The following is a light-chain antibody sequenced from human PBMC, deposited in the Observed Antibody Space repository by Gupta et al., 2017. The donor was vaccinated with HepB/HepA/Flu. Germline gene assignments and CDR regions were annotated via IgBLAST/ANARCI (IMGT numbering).Light chain of an antibody. V-gene: IGLV2-14*03. CDR3: SSYTSSNTLV. Sequence: QSALTQPASVSGSPGQSITISCTGTSSDVGLYNYVSWYQQHPGKAPKLMIYDVSNRPSGVSNRFSGSKSGNTASLTISGLQAEDEADYYCSSYTSSNTLVFGTGTEVTVL. J-gene: IGLJ1*01. CDR2: DVS. CDR1: SSDVGLYNY.